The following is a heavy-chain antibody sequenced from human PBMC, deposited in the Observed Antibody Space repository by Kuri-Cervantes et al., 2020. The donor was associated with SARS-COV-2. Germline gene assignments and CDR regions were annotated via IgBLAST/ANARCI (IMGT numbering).Heavy chain of an antibody. CDR3: ARGDLGYCSGGSCYNWFDP. D-gene: IGHD2-15*01. CDR1: GFTFSSYD. V-gene: IGHV3-13*01. Sequence: GRSRRLSCAASGFTFSSYDMHWVRQATGKGLEWVSAIGTAGDTYYPGSVKGRFTISREKAKNSLYLQMNSLRAEDTAVYYCARGDLGYCSGGSCYNWFDPWGQGTLVTVSS. CDR2: IGTAGDT. J-gene: IGHJ5*02.